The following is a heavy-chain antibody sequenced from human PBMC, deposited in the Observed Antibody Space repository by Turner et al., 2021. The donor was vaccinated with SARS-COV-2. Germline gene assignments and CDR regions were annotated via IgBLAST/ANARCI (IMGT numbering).Heavy chain of an antibody. V-gene: IGHV4-39*01. CDR1: GGSISSSPYY. D-gene: IGHD3-10*01. Sequence: QLQLQESGPGLVKPSETLSLTCTVSGGSISSSPYYWGWIRQPPGKGLEWIGSIYYRGSTYYNPSLKSRVTISVDTSKNQFSLKLSSVTAADTAVYYCARRSEGYYGSGSHWFDPWGQGTLVTVSS. CDR2: IYYRGST. J-gene: IGHJ5*02. CDR3: ARRSEGYYGSGSHWFDP.